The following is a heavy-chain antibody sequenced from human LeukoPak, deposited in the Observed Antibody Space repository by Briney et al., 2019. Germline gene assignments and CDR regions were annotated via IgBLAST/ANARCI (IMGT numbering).Heavy chain of an antibody. CDR2: INSDGSST. CDR1: GFTFSSYG. D-gene: IGHD5-18*01. J-gene: IGHJ4*02. Sequence: GGSLRLSCAASGFTFSSYGMSWVRQAPGKGLVWVSRINSDGSSTSYADSVKGRFTISRDNAKNTLYLQMNSLRAEDTAVYYCARGGGYSYGLYYFDYWGQGTLVTVSS. CDR3: ARGGGYSYGLYYFDY. V-gene: IGHV3-74*01.